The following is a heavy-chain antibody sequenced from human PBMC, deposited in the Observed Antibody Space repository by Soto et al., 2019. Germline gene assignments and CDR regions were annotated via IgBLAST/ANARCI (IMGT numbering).Heavy chain of an antibody. CDR3: ARGPLLFRGYCSGGSCYSIYFPH. CDR2: INHSGST. Sequence: QVQLQQWGAGLLKPSETLSLTCAVYGGSFSGYYWSWIRQPPGKGLEWIGEINHSGSTNYNPSLKRRVTISADTSKNQFSLKLSSVTAADPAVYYCARGPLLFRGYCSGGSCYSIYFPHWGQGTLVTVSS. V-gene: IGHV4-34*01. D-gene: IGHD2-15*01. J-gene: IGHJ1*01. CDR1: GGSFSGYY.